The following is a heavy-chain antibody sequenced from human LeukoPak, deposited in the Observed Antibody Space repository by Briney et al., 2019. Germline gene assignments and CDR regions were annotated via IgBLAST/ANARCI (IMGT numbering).Heavy chain of an antibody. CDR1: VFIFSNFD. Sequence: GGSLSLSCAASVFIFSNFDMHWVRQVTGKGLEWVSGIGTAGDTYYAGSVKGRFTISRENAKNSLYLQMNSLTAGDTAVYYCARDRGYSNGWYDYWGQGTLVSVSS. CDR2: IGTAGDT. V-gene: IGHV3-13*04. J-gene: IGHJ4*02. D-gene: IGHD6-13*01. CDR3: ARDRGYSNGWYDY.